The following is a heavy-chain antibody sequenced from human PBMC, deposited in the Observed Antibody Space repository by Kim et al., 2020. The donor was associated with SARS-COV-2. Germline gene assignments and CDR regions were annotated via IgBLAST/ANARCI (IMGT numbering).Heavy chain of an antibody. CDR3: AREFWYLDY. CDR2: LNQDGTET. V-gene: IGHV3-7*01. J-gene: IGHJ4*02. Sequence: GGSLRLSCAASGFTFSSYWLTWVRQAPGKGLELVANLNQDGTETYYPDSVKGRFTISRDNARNSLYLEMNSLRAEDTAVYYCAREFWYLDYWGQGVLVTVSS. CDR1: GFTFSSYW.